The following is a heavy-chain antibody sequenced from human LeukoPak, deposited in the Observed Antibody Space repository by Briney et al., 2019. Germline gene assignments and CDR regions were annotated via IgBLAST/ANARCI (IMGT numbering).Heavy chain of an antibody. CDR1: GFTFDNYG. CDR2: IHWNGGST. V-gene: IGHV3-20*01. J-gene: IGHJ4*02. Sequence: GGSLRLSCAASGFTFDNYGINWVRQAPGKGLEWVSRIHWNGGSTGYADSVKGRFTISRDNAKNSLYLQMNSLRAEDTALYHCARAPYGSGSHFDYWGQGTLVTVSS. D-gene: IGHD3-10*01. CDR3: ARAPYGSGSHFDY.